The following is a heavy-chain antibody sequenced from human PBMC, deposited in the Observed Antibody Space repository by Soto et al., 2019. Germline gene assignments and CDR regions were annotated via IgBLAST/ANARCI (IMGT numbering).Heavy chain of an antibody. CDR3: AKDSIMEYGNWFDP. J-gene: IGHJ5*02. V-gene: IGHV3-30*18. D-gene: IGHD3-16*01. CDR1: GFTFNTYG. Sequence: QVQLEESGGGVVQPGRSLRLSCAASGFTFNTYGMHWVRQAPGKGLEWLAVISYDGGVTYYADSVKGRFTISRDNSKNTLYLQMNSLRPEDTAVYYCAKDSIMEYGNWFDPWGQGTLVTVSS. CDR2: ISYDGGVT.